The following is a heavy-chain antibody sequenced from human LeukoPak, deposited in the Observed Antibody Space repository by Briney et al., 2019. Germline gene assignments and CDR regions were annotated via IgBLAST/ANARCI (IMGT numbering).Heavy chain of an antibody. CDR1: GGSISSGDYY. V-gene: IGHV4-61*02. CDR2: IYTSGST. J-gene: IGHJ6*03. CDR3: ARGEGYMDV. Sequence: SETLSLTCTVSGGSISSGDYYWSWIRQPAGKALEWIGRIYTSGSTNYNPSLKSRVTISVDTSKNQFSLKLSSVTAADTAVYYCARGEGYMDVWGKGTTVTVSS.